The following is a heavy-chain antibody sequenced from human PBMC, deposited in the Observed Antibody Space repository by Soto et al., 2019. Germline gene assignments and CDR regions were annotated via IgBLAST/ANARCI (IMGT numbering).Heavy chain of an antibody. CDR2: IYPGDSDT. Sequence: GESLKISCKGSGYSFTSYWIGWVRQMPGKGLEWMGIIYPGDSDTRYSPSFQGQVTISADKSIRTAYLQWSSLKASDTAMYYCARLGHLWFFPMDVWGQGTTVTVSS. J-gene: IGHJ6*02. V-gene: IGHV5-51*01. D-gene: IGHD5-18*01. CDR3: ARLGHLWFFPMDV. CDR1: GYSFTSYW.